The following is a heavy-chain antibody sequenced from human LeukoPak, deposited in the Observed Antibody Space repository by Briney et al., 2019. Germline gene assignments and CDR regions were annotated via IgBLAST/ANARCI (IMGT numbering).Heavy chain of an antibody. V-gene: IGHV4-59*12. D-gene: IGHD6-6*01. J-gene: IGHJ6*03. CDR3: ARDVEAGRPLYMDV. CDR1: GGSISSYY. Sequence: SETLSLTCSVSGGSISSYYWSWIRQPPGKGLEWIGYIYYSGSTNYNPSLKSRVTISVDTSKNQFSLKLNSVTPEDTAVYYCARDVEAGRPLYMDVWGKGTTVTVSS. CDR2: IYYSGST.